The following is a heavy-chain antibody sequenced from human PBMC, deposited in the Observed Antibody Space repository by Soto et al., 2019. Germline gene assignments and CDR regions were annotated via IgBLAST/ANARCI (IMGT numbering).Heavy chain of an antibody. J-gene: IGHJ5*02. CDR3: ARLALEQQPASGWFDP. CDR2: IYPGDSDT. CDR1: GYIFTSDW. Sequence: GEALKISCHGSGYIFTSDWIGWVRPTPGKGLEWMGIIYPGDSDTRYSPSCQGQVTITADKSISTAYLQWSSLKASDTAMDDCARLALEQQPASGWFDPWGQGTLVTVSS. V-gene: IGHV5-51*01. D-gene: IGHD6-13*01.